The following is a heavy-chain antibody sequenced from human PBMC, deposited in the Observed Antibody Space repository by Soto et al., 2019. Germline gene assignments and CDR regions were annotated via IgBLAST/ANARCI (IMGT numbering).Heavy chain of an antibody. CDR3: ARLGGYCSTTTCYGYYAMDV. D-gene: IGHD2-2*01. CDR1: GGSFSGYY. J-gene: IGHJ6*02. Sequence: SETLSLTCAVYGGSFSGYYWTWIRQPPGTGLEWIGEINHSGSTNYNPSLKSRVTISVDTSKNQFSLKVSSVTAADTAMYYCARLGGYCSTTTCYGYYAMDVWGQGTTVT. V-gene: IGHV4-34*01. CDR2: INHSGST.